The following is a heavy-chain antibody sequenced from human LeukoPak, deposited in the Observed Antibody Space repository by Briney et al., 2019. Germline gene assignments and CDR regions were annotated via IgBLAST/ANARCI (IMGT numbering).Heavy chain of an antibody. Sequence: GGSLRLSCAASGFTFSSYAMMWVRQSPEKGLEWISSITGSGDGTYYADSVRGRFTISRDNSKNTLYLQMNSLRAEDTAVYFCVKGFVHPTYYFEYWGQGTLVTVSS. CDR2: ITGSGDGT. V-gene: IGHV3-23*01. CDR1: GFTFSSYA. D-gene: IGHD3-10*01. J-gene: IGHJ4*02. CDR3: VKGFVHPTYYFEY.